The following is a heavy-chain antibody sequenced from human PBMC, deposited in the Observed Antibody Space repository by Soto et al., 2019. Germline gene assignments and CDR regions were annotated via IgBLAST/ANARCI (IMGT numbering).Heavy chain of an antibody. CDR2: INPEGSAE. D-gene: IGHD2-8*02. J-gene: IGHJ4*02. V-gene: IGHV3-7*02. Sequence: EMQLVESGGALVQPGGSLRLSCAASGFTFSSSWMAWVRQAPGKGLEWVANINPEGSAEYYVDSVKGRFTISRDNAKNSLYLQMNSLRLEDTALYYCARHGVWCFDFWGQGTLVCISS. CDR3: ARHGVWCFDF. CDR1: GFTFSSSW.